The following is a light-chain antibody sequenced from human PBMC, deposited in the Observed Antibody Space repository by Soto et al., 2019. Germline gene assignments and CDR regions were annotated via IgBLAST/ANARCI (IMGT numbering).Light chain of an antibody. J-gene: IGKJ1*01. V-gene: IGKV3-15*01. CDR2: ETS. CDR3: QQYNNWPPVT. CDR1: QSVSSK. Sequence: EIVMTQSPATLSVSPGERATLSCRASQSVSSKLAWYQKKPGQAPRLVIYETSTRAAGIPPRFSGSGSETEFTLTISSLQSEDFAVYYCQQYNNWPPVTFGQGTKVEIK.